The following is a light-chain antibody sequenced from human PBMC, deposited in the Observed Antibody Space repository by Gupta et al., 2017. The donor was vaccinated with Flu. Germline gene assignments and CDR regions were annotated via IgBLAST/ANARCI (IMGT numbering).Light chain of an antibody. CDR1: SYKFGSND. Sequence: QSVLTQPPSASGTPGTRATISCSGSSYKFGSNDVYWYQQLTATAPKLLMYRNNRRPPGAPERFSGSKSGTSASMATTGLRAEDEADYYCAASDDSRSGWVFGGGTKLTVL. CDR2: RNN. V-gene: IGLV1-47*01. CDR3: AASDDSRSGWV. J-gene: IGLJ3*02.